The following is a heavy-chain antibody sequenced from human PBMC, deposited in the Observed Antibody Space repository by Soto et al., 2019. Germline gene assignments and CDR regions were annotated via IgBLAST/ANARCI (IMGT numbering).Heavy chain of an antibody. CDR1: GYTFSNYG. CDR2: ISAYNGNT. D-gene: IGHD3-16*01. V-gene: IGHV1-18*01. J-gene: IGHJ2*01. Sequence: QVQLVQSGAEVKEPGASMKVSCKASGYTFSNYGIIWVRQAPGQGLEWMGWISAYNGNTKYAQKFQGRVTMTTDTPQTTPDMEATSLRSGDTAVYYCAKGVGGSHQWYFDFWGRGTLVTVSS. CDR3: AKGVGGSHQWYFDF.